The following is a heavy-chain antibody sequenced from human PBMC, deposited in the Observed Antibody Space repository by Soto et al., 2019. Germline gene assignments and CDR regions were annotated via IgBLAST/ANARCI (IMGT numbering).Heavy chain of an antibody. CDR1: SSSISSSNW. Sequence: QVQLQESGPGLVKPSGTLSLTCAVSSSSISSSNWWSWVRQPPGKGLEWIGEIYHSGSTNYNPSLKSRVTISVDKSKNQFSLKLSSVTAADTAVYYCARVTKYYDILTGYGSYGNWFDPWGQGTLVTVSS. CDR2: IYHSGST. J-gene: IGHJ5*02. D-gene: IGHD3-9*01. CDR3: ARVTKYYDILTGYGSYGNWFDP. V-gene: IGHV4-4*02.